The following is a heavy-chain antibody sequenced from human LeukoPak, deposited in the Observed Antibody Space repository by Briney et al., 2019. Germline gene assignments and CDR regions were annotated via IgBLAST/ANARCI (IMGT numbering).Heavy chain of an antibody. Sequence: TGGPLRLSCAASGFTFSSYAMSWVRQAPGKGLEWVSTIRGSGEKTYRADSVKGRFTTYRDNSKNTLYLQMYGRRVEDTAVYYCAKWGSGSYYKGIIDYWGQGTLVTVSS. CDR2: IRGSGEKT. J-gene: IGHJ4*02. CDR3: AKWGSGSYYKGIIDY. V-gene: IGHV3-23*01. CDR1: GFTFSSYA. D-gene: IGHD3-10*01.